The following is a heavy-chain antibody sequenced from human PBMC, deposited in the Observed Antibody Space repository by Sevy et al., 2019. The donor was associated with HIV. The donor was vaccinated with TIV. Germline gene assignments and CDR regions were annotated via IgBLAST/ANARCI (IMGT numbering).Heavy chain of an antibody. J-gene: IGHJ4*02. CDR3: TTDHRRDGIVVVPFEY. V-gene: IGHV3-15*01. CDR1: GFTFSNAW. Sequence: GGSLRLSCAASGFTFSNAWMSWVRQSPGKGLEWVGRIRSKAGGGTTDYATIVKGKFTISRDDPRDILYLQLNSLETEDTAVYYCTTDHRRDGIVVVPFEYWGQGTLVTVSS. D-gene: IGHD2-15*01. CDR2: IRSKAGGGTT.